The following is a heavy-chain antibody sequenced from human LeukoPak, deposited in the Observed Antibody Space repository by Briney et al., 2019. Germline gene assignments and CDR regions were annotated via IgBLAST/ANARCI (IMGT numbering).Heavy chain of an antibody. CDR3: ARGFHYDFWSGSYYFDY. D-gene: IGHD3-3*01. CDR2: ITNKPKSYNT. CDR1: GFTFSDHY. J-gene: IGHJ4*02. Sequence: PGGSLRLSCAASGFTFSDHYMDWVRQAPGKGLEWVGRITNKPKSYNTEYAASVKGRFTISRDDSKNSLYLQMNSLKTEDTAVYYCARGFHYDFWSGSYYFDYWGRGTLVTVSS. V-gene: IGHV3-72*01.